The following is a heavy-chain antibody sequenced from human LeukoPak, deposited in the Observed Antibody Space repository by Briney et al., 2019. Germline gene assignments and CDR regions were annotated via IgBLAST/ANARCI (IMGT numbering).Heavy chain of an antibody. V-gene: IGHV4-31*03. J-gene: IGHJ5*02. CDR3: ARESVAEQKNWFDP. Sequence: SQTLSLTCTVSGGSISSGGYYWSWIRQHPGKGLEWIGCIYYSGSTYYNPSLKSRVTISVDTSKNQFSLKLSSVTAADTAVYYCARESVAEQKNWFDPWGQGTLVTVSS. CDR1: GGSISSGGYY. D-gene: IGHD6-19*01. CDR2: IYYSGST.